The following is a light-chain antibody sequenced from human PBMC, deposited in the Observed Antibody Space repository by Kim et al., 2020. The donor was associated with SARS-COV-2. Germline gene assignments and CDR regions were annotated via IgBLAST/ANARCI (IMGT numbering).Light chain of an antibody. CDR1: QTIHVW. CDR2: KAS. V-gene: IGKV1-5*03. CDR3: QQYNSDSPST. J-gene: IGKJ2*02. Sequence: ASVGYTGSITCRVSQTIHVWLAWYQQKPGRAPNLLIYKASYLEEGVPSRFSGSGSGTEFTLTISGLQREDFATYYCQQYNSDSPSTFGQGTKLEI.